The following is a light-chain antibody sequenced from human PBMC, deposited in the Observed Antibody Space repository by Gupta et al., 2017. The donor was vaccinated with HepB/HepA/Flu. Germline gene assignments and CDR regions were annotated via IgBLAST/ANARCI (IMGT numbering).Light chain of an antibody. J-gene: IGKJ1*01. CDR2: DAS. CDR3: QQRTNWT. Sequence: ESVLTQSPATLSLSPGERATLSCRASQSVGRYLAWYQQKPGQAPRLLIYDASSRATGIQDRFSGRASATDFTLTSSSRETEDVDVYCFQQRTNWTFGQGTKVEIK. V-gene: IGKV3-11*01. CDR1: QSVGRY.